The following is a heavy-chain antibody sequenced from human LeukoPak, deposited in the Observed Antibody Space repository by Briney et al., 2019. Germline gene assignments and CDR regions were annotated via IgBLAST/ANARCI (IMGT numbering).Heavy chain of an antibody. CDR2: IYYTGST. Sequence: SETLSLTCSVSGGSIVRYYWSWIRQPPGKGLEWIGYIYYTGSTNYSPSLKSRLTISVDTSKNQFSLKLSSVTAADTAVYYCARYLAAGYFDLWGRGTLVTVSP. CDR3: ARYLAAGYFDL. J-gene: IGHJ2*01. CDR1: GGSIVRYY. V-gene: IGHV4-59*08. D-gene: IGHD6-25*01.